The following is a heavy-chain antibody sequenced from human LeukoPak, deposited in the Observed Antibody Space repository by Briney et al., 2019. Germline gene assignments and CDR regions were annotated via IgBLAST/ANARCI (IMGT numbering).Heavy chain of an antibody. J-gene: IGHJ6*02. Sequence: GASVKVSCKASGYTFTSYDINWVQQATGQGLEWIGWMNPNSGNTGYAQKFQGRVTMTRNTSISTAYMELSSLRSEDAAVYYCARGAGEDYYYYGMDVWGQGTTVTVPS. CDR1: GYTFTSYD. CDR2: MNPNSGNT. D-gene: IGHD2-21*01. V-gene: IGHV1-8*01. CDR3: ARGAGEDYYYYGMDV.